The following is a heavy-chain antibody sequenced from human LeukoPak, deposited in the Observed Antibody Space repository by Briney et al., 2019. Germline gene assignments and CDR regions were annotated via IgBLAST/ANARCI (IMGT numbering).Heavy chain of an antibody. D-gene: IGHD2-21*02. CDR3: ARVDGTAYYAMDV. V-gene: IGHV4-59*01. Sequence: PSETLSLTCTVAGDSISNYYWSWIRQPPGKGLEWIGYIYFSGSTNYSPSLKSRVTISADTSKNRFSLRLNSVTAADTAVYYCARVDGTAYYAMDVWGQGTTVTVSS. CDR2: IYFSGST. J-gene: IGHJ6*02. CDR1: GDSISNYY.